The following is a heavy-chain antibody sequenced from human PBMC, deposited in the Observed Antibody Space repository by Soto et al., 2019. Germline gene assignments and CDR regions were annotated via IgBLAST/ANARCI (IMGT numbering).Heavy chain of an antibody. CDR3: ERAPPGGYHYYYGMDV. CDR1: GFTFSSYD. Sequence: EVQLVESGGGLVQPGGSLSLSCAASGFTFSSYDMQWVRQATGKGLEWVSAIGTAGDTYYPRSVKGRFTISRENAKNSLYIQMNSLRAGDTAVYYCERAPPGGYHYYYGMDVWGQGTTVTVSS. J-gene: IGHJ6*02. CDR2: IGTAGDT. D-gene: IGHD3-22*01. V-gene: IGHV3-13*04.